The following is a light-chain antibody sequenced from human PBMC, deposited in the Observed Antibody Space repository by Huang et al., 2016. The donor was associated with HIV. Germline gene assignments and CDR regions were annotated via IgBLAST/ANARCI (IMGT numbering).Light chain of an antibody. CDR2: AAS. CDR1: QGISSY. J-gene: IGKJ4*01. CDR3: QQLNTYPVT. V-gene: IGKV1-9*01. Sequence: IQLTQSPSSLSASIGDRFTMTCRASQGISSYVAWYQQKPGKAPNLLIYAASTLQSGVPSRFSGSGSGTDFTLIISSLQPEDFATYYCQQLNTYPVTFGGGTKVEIK.